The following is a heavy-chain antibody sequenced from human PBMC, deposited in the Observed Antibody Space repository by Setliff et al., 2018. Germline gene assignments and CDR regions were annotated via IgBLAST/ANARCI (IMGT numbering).Heavy chain of an antibody. CDR2: ISA. CDR1: GATFSSHG. Sequence: ASVKVSCKASGATFSSHGISWVRQAPGQGLEWMGWISAYARKFQGRVTMTTDTPTNTAYMEVRSLRSDDTAQYYCVRDRAAIVVGPPTAAFDIWGQGTMVTVSS. D-gene: IGHD2-2*01. V-gene: IGHV1-18*01. J-gene: IGHJ3*02. CDR3: VRDRAAIVVGPPTAAFDI.